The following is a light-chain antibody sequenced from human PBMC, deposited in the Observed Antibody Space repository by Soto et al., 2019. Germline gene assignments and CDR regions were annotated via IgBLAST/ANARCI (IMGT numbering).Light chain of an antibody. Sequence: DIQMTQSPSTLSASVGDRVTITCRASQSVGTWLAWYQQKPGKAPSLLIYDASNLESGVPLRFSGSGSGTEFTLSINSLQPDDFATYYCQRYNNYPWTFGQGTKVELK. V-gene: IGKV1-5*01. J-gene: IGKJ1*01. CDR3: QRYNNYPWT. CDR2: DAS. CDR1: QSVGTW.